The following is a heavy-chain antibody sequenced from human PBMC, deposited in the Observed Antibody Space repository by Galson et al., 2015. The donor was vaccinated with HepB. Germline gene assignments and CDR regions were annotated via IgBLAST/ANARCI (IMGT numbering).Heavy chain of an antibody. J-gene: IGHJ4*02. CDR3: AKSPYNHDRNGYLTAIDY. CDR2: VSGSSSNT. V-gene: IGHV3-23*01. CDR1: GFTFPNHA. D-gene: IGHD3-22*01. Sequence: SLRLSCAASGFTFPNHAMSWVRQGPGEGLEWVSAVSGSSSNTFYADPVKGRFTISRDNSRNTLYLQMNSLRAEDTAVYYCAKSPYNHDRNGYLTAIDYWGQGTLVAVSS.